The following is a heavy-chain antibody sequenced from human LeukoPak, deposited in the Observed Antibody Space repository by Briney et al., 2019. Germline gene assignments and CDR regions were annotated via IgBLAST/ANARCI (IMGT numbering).Heavy chain of an antibody. D-gene: IGHD6-13*01. J-gene: IGHJ4*02. CDR3: AREGSSTWYGVDY. Sequence: PSETLSLTCTASGYSISSGYYWGWIRQPPGKGLEWIGSIYHSGSTYYNPSLKSRVTISVDTSKNQFSLKLSSVTAADTAVYYCAREGSSTWYGVDYWGQGTLVTVSS. CDR1: GYSISSGYY. V-gene: IGHV4-38-2*02. CDR2: IYHSGST.